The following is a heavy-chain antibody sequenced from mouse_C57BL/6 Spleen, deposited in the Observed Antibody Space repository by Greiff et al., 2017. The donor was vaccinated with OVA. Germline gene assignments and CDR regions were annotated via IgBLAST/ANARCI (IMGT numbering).Heavy chain of an antibody. J-gene: IGHJ2*01. CDR2: IYPGDGDT. CDR3: AREYVFDVYYFGY. D-gene: IGHD5-2*01. Sequence: VQLQQSGPELVKPGASVKISCKASGYAFSSSWMNWVKQRPGKGLEWIGRIYPGDGDTNYNGKFKGKATLTADKSSSTAYMQLSSLTSEDSAVYFCAREYVFDVYYFGYWGQGTTLTVSS. CDR1: GYAFSSSW. V-gene: IGHV1-82*01.